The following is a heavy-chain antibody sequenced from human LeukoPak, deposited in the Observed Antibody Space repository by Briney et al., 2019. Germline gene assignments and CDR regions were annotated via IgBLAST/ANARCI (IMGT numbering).Heavy chain of an antibody. CDR2: ISSSGTYI. Sequence: PGGSLRLSCAASGFSLSNYSMNWVRQAPGKGLEWVSSISSSGTYIYHADSVKGRFTVSRDNAKNSLFLQMNSLRAEDTAVYYCAREGYGDYAEAFDIWGQGTMVTVSS. D-gene: IGHD4-17*01. J-gene: IGHJ3*02. CDR3: AREGYGDYAEAFDI. V-gene: IGHV3-21*06. CDR1: GFSLSNYS.